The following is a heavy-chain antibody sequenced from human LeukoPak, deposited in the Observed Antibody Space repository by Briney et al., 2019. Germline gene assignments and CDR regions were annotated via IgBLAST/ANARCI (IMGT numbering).Heavy chain of an antibody. CDR3: ARGKWARGPLRYYYMDV. V-gene: IGHV4-34*01. CDR2: SSHSGST. Sequence: PSETLSLSCGVSGGSFSGYYWSWVRQPPGKGLEWFGESSHSGSTNHNSSLKSRLTMSADPSKKQFFLNVTSLSAADTAVYYCARGKWARGPLRYYYMDVWGKGTTVIVSS. D-gene: IGHD3-10*01. CDR1: GGSFSGYY. J-gene: IGHJ6*03.